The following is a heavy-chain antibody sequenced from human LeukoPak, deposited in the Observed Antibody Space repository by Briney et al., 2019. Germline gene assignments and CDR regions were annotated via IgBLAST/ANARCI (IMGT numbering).Heavy chain of an antibody. CDR3: TRAYRAGGDSNF. CDR1: GFTFGDYA. J-gene: IGHJ4*02. CDR2: IRGKGAGGTI. D-gene: IGHD2-21*02. V-gene: IGHV3-49*04. Sequence: GGSLRLSCTASGFTFGDYAMSWVRQAPGKGLEWVGFIRGKGAGGTIDYAASVKGRFSISRDDSKSIAYLQMNSLETEDTAMYYCTRAYRAGGDSNFWGQGTLVTVSS.